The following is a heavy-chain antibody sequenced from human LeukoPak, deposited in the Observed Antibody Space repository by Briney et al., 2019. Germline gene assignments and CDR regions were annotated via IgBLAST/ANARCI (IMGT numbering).Heavy chain of an antibody. CDR3: AKAASYYYDSSGYAYFDS. V-gene: IGHV3-9*01. D-gene: IGHD3-22*01. CDR2: ISWNSGSI. Sequence: PGRSLRLSCAASGFTFDDYAMHWVRQAPGKGLEWVSGISWNSGSIGYADSVKGRFTISRDNAKNSLYLQMNSLRAEDTALYYCAKAASYYYDSSGYAYFDSWGQGTLVTVSS. CDR1: GFTFDDYA. J-gene: IGHJ4*02.